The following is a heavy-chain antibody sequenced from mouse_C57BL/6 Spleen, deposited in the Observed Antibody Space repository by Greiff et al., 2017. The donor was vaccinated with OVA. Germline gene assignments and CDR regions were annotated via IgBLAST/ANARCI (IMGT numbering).Heavy chain of an antibody. CDR2: ISDGGSYT. D-gene: IGHD2-13*01. J-gene: IGHJ2*01. V-gene: IGHV5-4*01. Sequence: DVMLVESGGGLVKPGGSLKLSCAASGFTFSSYAMSWVRQTPEKRLEWVATISDGGSYTYYPDNVKGRFTISRDNAKNNLYLQMSHLKSEDTAMYYCARDLGDWSYYFDYWGQGTTLTVSS. CDR1: GFTFSSYA. CDR3: ARDLGDWSYYFDY.